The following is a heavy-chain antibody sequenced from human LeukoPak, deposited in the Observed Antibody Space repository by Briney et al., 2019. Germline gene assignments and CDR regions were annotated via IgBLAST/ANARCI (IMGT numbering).Heavy chain of an antibody. CDR1: GGSISSYY. Sequence: TSEPLSLTCTVSGGSISSYYWSWIRQPPGKGLEWIGYIYYSGCTNYNPSLKSRVTISVDTSKNQFSLKLSSVTAADTAVYYCAGRSSSTSYYGMDVWGKGTTVTVSS. D-gene: IGHD2-2*01. J-gene: IGHJ6*04. CDR3: AGRSSSTSYYGMDV. CDR2: IYYSGCT. V-gene: IGHV4-59*01.